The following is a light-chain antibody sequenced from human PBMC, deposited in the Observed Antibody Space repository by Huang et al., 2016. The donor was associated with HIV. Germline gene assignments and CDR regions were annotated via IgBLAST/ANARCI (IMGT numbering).Light chain of an antibody. CDR2: AAS. CDR3: LQHHAYPRT. Sequence: DIQLTQSPSAMSASVGDRVSITCRASQGIANSLVWFQQRPGGAPKRLIYAASSLQSGVPSRFSCSGSGTKCTLTISGLQPEDFATYYCLQHHAYPRTFGQGTKVEV. J-gene: IGKJ1*01. V-gene: IGKV1-17*03. CDR1: QGIANS.